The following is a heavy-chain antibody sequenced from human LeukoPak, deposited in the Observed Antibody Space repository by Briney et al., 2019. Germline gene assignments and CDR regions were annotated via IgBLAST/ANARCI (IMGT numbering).Heavy chain of an antibody. J-gene: IGHJ4*02. CDR3: ARDRVAAGSFDY. D-gene: IGHD6-13*01. Sequence: GGSLRLSCAASGFTFSSYGMNWVRQAPGKGLEWVSSISSSSSYIYYADSVQGRFTITRDNAKNSLYLQMNSLRAEDTAVYYCARDRVAAGSFDYWGQGTLVTVSS. CDR2: ISSSSSYI. V-gene: IGHV3-21*01. CDR1: GFTFSSYG.